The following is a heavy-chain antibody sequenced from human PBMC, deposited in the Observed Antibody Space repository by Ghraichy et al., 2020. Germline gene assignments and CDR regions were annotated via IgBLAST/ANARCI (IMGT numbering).Heavy chain of an antibody. CDR1: GFIFCSYW. CDR3: ARLRWDYFDY. J-gene: IGHJ4*02. CDR2: IKQVGSEK. D-gene: IGHD4-23*01. V-gene: IGHV3-7*03. Sequence: GGSQRLSCAASGFIFCSYWMSWVRQPPGKGLEWVANIKQVGSEKYYVDSVKGRFTIYRDNAKNSLYLQMNSLRAEDTAVYYCARLRWDYFDYWGQGTLVTVSS.